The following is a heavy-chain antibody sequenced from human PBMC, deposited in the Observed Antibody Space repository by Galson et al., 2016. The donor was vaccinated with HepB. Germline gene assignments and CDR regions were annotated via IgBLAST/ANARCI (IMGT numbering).Heavy chain of an antibody. V-gene: IGHV3-11*04. CDR2: ISSSSTTI. D-gene: IGHD4-11*01. CDR3: ARPRASNYYYYGMDV. CDR1: GFTFSDYY. Sequence: SLRLSCAASGFTFSDYYMSWIRQAPGKGLEWVSYISSSSTTILYADSVKGRFTVSRDNAKNSLYLQMNSLRPEDTAVYYCARPRASNYYYYGMDVWGQGTTVAVSS. J-gene: IGHJ6*02.